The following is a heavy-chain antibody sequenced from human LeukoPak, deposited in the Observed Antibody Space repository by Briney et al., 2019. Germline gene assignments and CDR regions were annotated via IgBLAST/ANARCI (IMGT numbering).Heavy chain of an antibody. CDR3: AKDRGVIVHLGIVDY. V-gene: IGHV3-20*04. J-gene: IGHJ4*02. D-gene: IGHD3-16*02. Sequence: GGSLRLSCAASGFTFDDYGMSWVRQAPGKGLEWVSGINWNGGSTGYADSVKGRFTISRDNAKNSLYLQMNSLRAEDTAVYYCAKDRGVIVHLGIVDYWGQGTLVTVSS. CDR2: INWNGGST. CDR1: GFTFDDYG.